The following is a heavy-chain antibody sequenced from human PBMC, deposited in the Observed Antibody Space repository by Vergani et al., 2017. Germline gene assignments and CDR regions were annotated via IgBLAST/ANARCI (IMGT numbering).Heavy chain of an antibody. V-gene: IGHV3-30*18. D-gene: IGHD5-18*01. J-gene: IGHJ6*03. Sequence: QVQLVESGGGVVQPGRSLRLSCAASGFTFSSYGMHWVRQAPGKGLEWVAVISYGGSTKYYADSVKGRFTISRDNSKNTLYLQMNSLRAEDTAVYYCAKDGVDTDDYMDVWGKGTTVTVSS. CDR2: ISYGGSTK. CDR3: AKDGVDTDDYMDV. CDR1: GFTFSSYG.